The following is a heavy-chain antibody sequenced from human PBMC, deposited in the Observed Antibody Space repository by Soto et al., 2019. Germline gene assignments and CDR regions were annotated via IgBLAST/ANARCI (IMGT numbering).Heavy chain of an antibody. CDR1: GFSLSTSGLG. D-gene: IGHD5-18*01. J-gene: IGHJ4*02. V-gene: IGHV2-5*02. Sequence: QITLKESGPTLVKPTQALTLTCTFSGFSLSTSGLGVGWIRQPPGKALEWLALIYWDDDKRYSPSLQSRLTITTDTSKNQVVLTMTNMDPVDTATYYCAHRSYGLLDYWGQGTLVPVSS. CDR3: AHRSYGLLDY. CDR2: IYWDDDK.